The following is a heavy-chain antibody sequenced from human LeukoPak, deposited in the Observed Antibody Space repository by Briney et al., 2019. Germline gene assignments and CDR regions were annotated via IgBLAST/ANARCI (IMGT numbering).Heavy chain of an antibody. CDR2: ISYDGSNK. CDR3: AKDTGSSGYYYVSFPVD. CDR1: GFTFDDYG. Sequence: PGRSLRLSCAASGFTFDDYGMHWVRQAPGKGLEWVAVISYDGSNKYYADSVKGRFTISRDNSKNTLYLQMNSLRAEDTAVYYCAKDTGSSGYYYVSFPVDWGQGTLVTVSS. V-gene: IGHV3-30*18. J-gene: IGHJ4*02. D-gene: IGHD3-22*01.